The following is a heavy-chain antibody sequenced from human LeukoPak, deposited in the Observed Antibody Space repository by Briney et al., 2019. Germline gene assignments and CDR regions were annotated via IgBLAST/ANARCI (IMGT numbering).Heavy chain of an antibody. V-gene: IGHV1-8*01. CDR1: GYTFTSYD. Sequence: VSVKVSCKASGYTFTSYDINWVRQATGQGLEWMGWMNPNSGNTGYAQKFQGRVTMTRNTSISTAYMELSSLRSEDTAVYYCARGVGYSSTYYFDYWGQGTLVTVSS. D-gene: IGHD5-18*01. J-gene: IGHJ4*02. CDR3: ARGVGYSSTYYFDY. CDR2: MNPNSGNT.